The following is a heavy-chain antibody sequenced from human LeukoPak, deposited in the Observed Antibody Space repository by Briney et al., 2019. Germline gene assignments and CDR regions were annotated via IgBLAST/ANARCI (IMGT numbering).Heavy chain of an antibody. Sequence: GGSLRLSCAASGFTFSSYWMSWVRQAPGKGLEWVANIKQDGSEKYCVDSVKGRFTISRDNAKNSLYLQMNSLRAEDTAVYYCARDLSGYYLGALDYWGQGTLVTVSS. D-gene: IGHD3-22*01. CDR2: IKQDGSEK. V-gene: IGHV3-7*01. CDR3: ARDLSGYYLGALDY. CDR1: GFTFSSYW. J-gene: IGHJ4*02.